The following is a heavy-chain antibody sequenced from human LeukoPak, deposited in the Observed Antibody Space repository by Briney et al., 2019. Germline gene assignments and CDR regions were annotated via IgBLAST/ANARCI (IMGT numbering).Heavy chain of an antibody. CDR3: AREYSSSGGDWFDP. V-gene: IGHV1-18*01. J-gene: IGHJ5*02. Sequence: PGASVKFSCKASGYTFTSYGISGVRQAPGQGLEGMGWISAYNGKTNYAEKLQGRVTMTTETSTSTAYMELRSLRSDDTAVYYCAREYSSSGGDWFDPWGQGTLVTVSS. D-gene: IGHD6-13*01. CDR1: GYTFTSYG. CDR2: ISAYNGKT.